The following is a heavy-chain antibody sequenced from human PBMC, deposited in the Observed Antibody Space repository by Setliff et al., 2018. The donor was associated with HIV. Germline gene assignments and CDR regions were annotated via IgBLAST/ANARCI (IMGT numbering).Heavy chain of an antibody. J-gene: IGHJ4*02. CDR3: ARDTNLIYDSSGYYPYTFDY. V-gene: IGHV1-69*05. Sequence: GASVKVSCKASGGTFSSYVISWVRQAPGQGLEWMGGIIPIFGTANYAQKFQGRVTITTDESTSTVYMELSSLRSEDTAVYYCARDTNLIYDSSGYYPYTFDYWGQGTLVTVSS. CDR2: IIPIFGTA. D-gene: IGHD3-22*01. CDR1: GGTFSSYV.